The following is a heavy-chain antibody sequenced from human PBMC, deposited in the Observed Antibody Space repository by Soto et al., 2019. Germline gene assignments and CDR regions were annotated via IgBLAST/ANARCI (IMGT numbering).Heavy chain of an antibody. Sequence: PGGSLRLSCAASGFHFADYSLHWVRQASEKGLEWVSLINWDGSNTYYADSVKGRFTISRDNSRNSVYLEMNSLRTADTALYLYAKVSTQHGRNDGLDSWGKGTLI. CDR3: AKVSTQHGRNDGLDS. D-gene: IGHD1-1*01. V-gene: IGHV3-43*01. CDR2: INWDGSNT. J-gene: IGHJ4*02. CDR1: GFHFADYS.